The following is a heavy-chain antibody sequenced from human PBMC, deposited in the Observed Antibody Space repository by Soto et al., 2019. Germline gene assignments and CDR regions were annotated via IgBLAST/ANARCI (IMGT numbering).Heavy chain of an antibody. J-gene: IGHJ6*02. CDR2: ISAYNGNT. CDR3: ARAGNYDFWSGYYTRPYYYYGMYV. CDR1: GYTFTSYR. V-gene: IGHV1-18*01. Sequence: GASVKVSCKASGYTFTSYRISWVPQAPGQGLEWMGWISAYNGNTNYAQKLQGRVTMTTDTSTSTAYMERRSLRSDDPAVDYCARAGNYDFWSGYYTRPYYYYGMYVWGQGTTVTVSS. D-gene: IGHD3-3*01.